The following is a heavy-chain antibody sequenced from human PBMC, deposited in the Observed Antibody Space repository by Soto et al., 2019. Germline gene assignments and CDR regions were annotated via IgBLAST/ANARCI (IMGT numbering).Heavy chain of an antibody. CDR2: ILHDGSKT. CDR3: ARSYSSGWVGAFDL. V-gene: IGHV3-30*01. CDR1: GFTFSSSA. D-gene: IGHD6-19*01. J-gene: IGHJ3*01. Sequence: QVHLVESGGGVVQPGRSLRLSCAASGFTFSSSAMHWVRQTPGRGLEWVAVILHDGSKTFYADSVRGRFTIGRDNSRNTLYLQMTSLRIEDPAVYYCARSYSSGWVGAFDLWGQGTRVTVFS.